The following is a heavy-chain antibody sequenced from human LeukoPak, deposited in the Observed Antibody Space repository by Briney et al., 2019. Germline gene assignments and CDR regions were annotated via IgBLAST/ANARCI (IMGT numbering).Heavy chain of an antibody. CDR1: GASINSNNCY. V-gene: IGHV4-39*01. D-gene: IGHD3-10*01. CDR3: ARTGFWVRGVIGYFDY. Sequence: SETLSLTCTVSGASINSNNCYWGWIRQPPGKGLEWIGSISYSGTTYYNPSLKSRVTISVDTSKNQFSLKLSSVTAADSAVYYCARTGFWVRGVIGYFDYWGQGTLVTVSS. J-gene: IGHJ4*02. CDR2: ISYSGTT.